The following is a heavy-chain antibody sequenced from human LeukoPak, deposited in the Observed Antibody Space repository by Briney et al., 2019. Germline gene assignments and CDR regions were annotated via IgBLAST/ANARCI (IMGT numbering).Heavy chain of an antibody. Sequence: SVKVSCKASGGTFSSYAISWVRQAPGQGLEWMGRIIPILGIANYAQKFQGRVTITADKSTSTAYMELSSLRSEDTAVYYCASHYYDSSGYYRLDNWFDPWGQGTLATVSS. D-gene: IGHD3-22*01. V-gene: IGHV1-69*04. CDR3: ASHYYDSSGYYRLDNWFDP. J-gene: IGHJ5*02. CDR1: GGTFSSYA. CDR2: IIPILGIA.